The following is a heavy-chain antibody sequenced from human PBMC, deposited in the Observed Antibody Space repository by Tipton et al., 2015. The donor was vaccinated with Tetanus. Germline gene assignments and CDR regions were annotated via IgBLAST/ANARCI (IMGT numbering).Heavy chain of an antibody. D-gene: IGHD1-26*01. CDR2: IYHTGST. V-gene: IGHV4-59*11. CDR1: GDSIGTHF. Sequence: TLSLTCTVSGDSIGTHFWTWIRQAPGKGLEWIAYIYHTGSTTYNPSLRSRVTISVDTSKNQFSLRLNSVTSADTAVYFCARYGRLPKTDPFDTWGQGTMVTVSS. J-gene: IGHJ3*02. CDR3: ARYGRLPKTDPFDT.